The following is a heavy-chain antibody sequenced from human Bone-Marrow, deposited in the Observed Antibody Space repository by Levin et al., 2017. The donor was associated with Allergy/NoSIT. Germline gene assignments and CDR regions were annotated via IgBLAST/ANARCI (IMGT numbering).Heavy chain of an antibody. J-gene: IGHJ4*02. V-gene: IGHV3-21*01. CDR2: ISSSSSYI. CDR3: AREFSSSSGKTWDY. Sequence: LSLACAASGFTFSTYNMNWVRQAPGKGLEWVSSISSSSSYIYYADSVKGRFTISRDNAKSSLYLEMNSLRAEDTAMYYCAREFSSSSGKTWDYWGQGTLVTVSS. CDR1: GFTFSTYN. D-gene: IGHD6-6*01.